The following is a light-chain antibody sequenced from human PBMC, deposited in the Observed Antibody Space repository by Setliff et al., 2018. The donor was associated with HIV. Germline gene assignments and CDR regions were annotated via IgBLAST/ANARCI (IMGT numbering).Light chain of an antibody. V-gene: IGLV2-14*01. Sequence: QTVLTQPASVSGSPGQSITISCTGTSSDVGGYKYVYWYQQHPGKAPKLIIYEVYNRPSGFSDRFSGSKSGNTASLTISGLRAEDEADYYCSSYTISNSFVFGTGTKVTVL. CDR2: EVY. CDR1: SSDVGGYKY. J-gene: IGLJ1*01. CDR3: SSYTISNSFV.